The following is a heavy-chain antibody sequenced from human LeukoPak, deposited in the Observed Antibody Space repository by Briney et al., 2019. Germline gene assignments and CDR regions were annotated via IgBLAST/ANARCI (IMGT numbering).Heavy chain of an antibody. CDR3: ARDDDFQVQN. D-gene: IGHD1-1*01. Sequence: ASLKVSCKAAGYTFTRYYMHWVRQAPGQGLEGMGWINPNSGGTNYAQKFQGRVTMTRDTSISTAYMELSRLRSDDTAVDYCARDDDFQVQNWCQGTLVTVSS. V-gene: IGHV1-2*02. J-gene: IGHJ1*01. CDR2: INPNSGGT. CDR1: GYTFTRYY.